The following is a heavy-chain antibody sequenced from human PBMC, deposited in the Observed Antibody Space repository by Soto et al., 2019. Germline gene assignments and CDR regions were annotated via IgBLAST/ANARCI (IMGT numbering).Heavy chain of an antibody. Sequence: ASVKVSCKASGGTFSSYAISWVRQAPGQGLEWMGGIIPIFGTANYAQKFQGRVTITADESTSTAYMELSSLRSEDTAVYYCAREGDGTIFGVAHRAFDIWGQGTIVTVSS. V-gene: IGHV1-69*13. CDR1: GGTFSSYA. D-gene: IGHD3-3*01. CDR3: AREGDGTIFGVAHRAFDI. CDR2: IIPIFGTA. J-gene: IGHJ3*02.